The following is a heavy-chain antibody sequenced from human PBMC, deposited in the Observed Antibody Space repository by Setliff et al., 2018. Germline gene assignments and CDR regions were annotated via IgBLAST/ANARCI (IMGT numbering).Heavy chain of an antibody. Sequence: KASETLSLTCTVYGDSISNYYWNWIRQPAGKGLEWIGRIYVTESTKYNPSLKIRVTLSIDTSKNQFSLKLSSVTATDAALYYCAASRAYTGAVEDWFLPKTFDFWGQGSPVTVSS. V-gene: IGHV4-4*07. J-gene: IGHJ4*02. CDR2: IYVTEST. D-gene: IGHD3-3*01. CDR1: GDSISNYY. CDR3: AASRAYTGAVEDWFLPKTFDF.